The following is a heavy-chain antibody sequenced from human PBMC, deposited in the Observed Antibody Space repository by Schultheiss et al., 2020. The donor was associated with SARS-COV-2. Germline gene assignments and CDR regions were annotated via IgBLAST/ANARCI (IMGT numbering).Heavy chain of an antibody. CDR2: ISDIGGDR. D-gene: IGHD1-7*01. CDR1: GFTFGNYA. V-gene: IGHV3-23*01. J-gene: IGHJ3*02. Sequence: GGSLRLSCAASGFTFGNYAMTWLRQAPGKGLEWVSVISDIGGDRFYADSVKGRFTISRDNSKNTLYLQMNSLRAEDTAVYYCARNWNYAFDIWGQGTTVTVSS. CDR3: ARNWNYAFDI.